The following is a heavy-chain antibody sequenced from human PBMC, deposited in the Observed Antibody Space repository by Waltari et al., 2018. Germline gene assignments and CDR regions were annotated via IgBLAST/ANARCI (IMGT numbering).Heavy chain of an antibody. CDR2: IYHSGST. CDR1: GYSLSSGYY. J-gene: IGHJ4*02. Sequence: QVQLQESGPGLVKPSETLSLTCAVSGYSLSSGYYWGWIRQPPGKGLEWIGSIYHSGSTYYNPSLKSRVTISVDTSKNQFSLKLSSVTAADTAVYYCARHRSPYSGSLYWGQGTLVTVSS. D-gene: IGHD1-26*01. V-gene: IGHV4-38-2*01. CDR3: ARHRSPYSGSLY.